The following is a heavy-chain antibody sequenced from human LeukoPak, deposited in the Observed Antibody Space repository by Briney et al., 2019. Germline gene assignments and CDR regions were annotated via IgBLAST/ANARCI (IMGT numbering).Heavy chain of an antibody. CDR3: AREMTSSGWYVDWFDP. V-gene: IGHV3-33*01. CDR2: IWYDGSNK. J-gene: IGHJ5*02. D-gene: IGHD6-19*01. CDR1: RFTFSSYG. Sequence: RGSLRLSCAASRFTFSSYGMHWVRQAPGKGLEWVAVIWYDGSNKYYADSVKGRFTISRDNSKNTLYLQMNSLRAEDTAVYYCAREMTSSGWYVDWFDPWGQGTLVTVSS.